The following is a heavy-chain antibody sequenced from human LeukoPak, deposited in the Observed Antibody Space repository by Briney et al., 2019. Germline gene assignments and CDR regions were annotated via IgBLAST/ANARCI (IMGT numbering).Heavy chain of an antibody. J-gene: IGHJ4*02. Sequence: SETLSLTCAVYGGSFTGYHWNWIRQSPQRGLEWIGEINHRGHPHSNPSLESRLTISVDTSKSQFSLTLRSVTAADTAVYYCARDPTTVVTLPYYFDFWGQGTPVTVSS. CDR1: GGSFTGYH. V-gene: IGHV4-34*01. CDR2: INHRGHP. D-gene: IGHD4-23*01. CDR3: ARDPTTVVTLPYYFDF.